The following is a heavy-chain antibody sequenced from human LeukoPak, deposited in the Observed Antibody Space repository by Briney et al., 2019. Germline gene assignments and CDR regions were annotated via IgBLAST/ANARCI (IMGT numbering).Heavy chain of an antibody. Sequence: SETLSLTRAVYGGSFSGYYWSWIRQPPGKGLEWIGEINHSGSTNYNPSLKSRISMSVDTSTNQFSLRLSSVTAADTAVYYCGRTDLRPHWGQGTLVTVSS. CDR1: GGSFSGYY. CDR2: INHSGST. D-gene: IGHD3-3*01. J-gene: IGHJ4*02. V-gene: IGHV4-34*01. CDR3: GRTDLRPH.